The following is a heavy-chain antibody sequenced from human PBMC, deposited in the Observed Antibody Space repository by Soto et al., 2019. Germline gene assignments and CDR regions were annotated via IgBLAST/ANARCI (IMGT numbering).Heavy chain of an antibody. V-gene: IGHV4-59*01. Sequence: SETLSLTCTVSGDSISDFYWTWIRQSPGKGLEWLGYIYHTGSTKYNPSLESRVTFSIDTSKSQFSLRLTSVTAADTAVYSCARFRFFFSGTGCNDGVSGGFDPWGQGTLVTVSS. CDR1: GDSISDFY. J-gene: IGHJ5*02. CDR2: IYHTGST. CDR3: ARFRFFFSGTGCNDGVSGGFDP. D-gene: IGHD3-3*01.